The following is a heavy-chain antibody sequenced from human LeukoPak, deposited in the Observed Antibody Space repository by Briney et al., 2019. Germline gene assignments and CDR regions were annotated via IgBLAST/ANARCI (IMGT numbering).Heavy chain of an antibody. Sequence: SETLSLTCAVYGGSFSGYYWSWIRQPPGKGLEWIGEINHSGSTNYNPSLKSRVTISVDTSKNQFSLKLSSVTAADTAVYYCARAWGEVFDPWGQGTLVTVSS. V-gene: IGHV4-34*01. CDR1: GGSFSGYY. CDR2: INHSGST. D-gene: IGHD3-16*01. J-gene: IGHJ5*02. CDR3: ARAWGEVFDP.